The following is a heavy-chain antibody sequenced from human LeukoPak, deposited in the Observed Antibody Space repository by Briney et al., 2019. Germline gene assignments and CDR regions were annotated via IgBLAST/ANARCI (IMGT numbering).Heavy chain of an antibody. D-gene: IGHD3-3*01. Sequence: GGSLRLSCAASGFTFSSYDMHWVRQATGKGLEWVSAIGTAGDTYYPGSVKGRFTISRENAKNSLYLQMNSLRAGDTAVYYCARDILDLAGWSLHIPTTIFGVVILLEWLLFLPYYYYYGMDVWGQGTTVTVSS. CDR1: GFTFSSYD. CDR2: IGTAGDT. J-gene: IGHJ6*02. V-gene: IGHV3-13*01. CDR3: ARDILDLAGWSLHIPTTIFGVVILLEWLLFLPYYYYYGMDV.